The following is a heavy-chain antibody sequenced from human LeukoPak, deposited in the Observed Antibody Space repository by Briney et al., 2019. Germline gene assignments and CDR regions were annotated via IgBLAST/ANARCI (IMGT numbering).Heavy chain of an antibody. D-gene: IGHD1-26*01. CDR2: IDPNNGHT. V-gene: IGHV1-2*02. CDR1: GYSLTGYY. Sequence: ASVKVSCKASGYSLTGYYMHWVRQAPGQGLEWMGWIDPNNGHTNYVQKFQGRVTMTRDTSISTVYMDLSRLRFDDTALYYCATEVGAIHYWGQGTLVTVSS. J-gene: IGHJ4*02. CDR3: ATEVGAIHY.